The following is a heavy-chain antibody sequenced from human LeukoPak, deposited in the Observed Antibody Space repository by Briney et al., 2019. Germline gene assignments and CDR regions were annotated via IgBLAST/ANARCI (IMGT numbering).Heavy chain of an antibody. Sequence: SETLSLTCAVYGGSFNNYYWTWIRQPPGKGLEWIGEINHSGSTNYNPSLKSRITISVDTSKNQFSLKLTSVTAADTAVYYCARGLGYYDSSGYPPYGMDVWGQGTTVTASS. CDR3: ARGLGYYDSSGYPPYGMDV. CDR1: GGSFNNYY. CDR2: INHSGST. V-gene: IGHV4-34*01. J-gene: IGHJ6*02. D-gene: IGHD3-22*01.